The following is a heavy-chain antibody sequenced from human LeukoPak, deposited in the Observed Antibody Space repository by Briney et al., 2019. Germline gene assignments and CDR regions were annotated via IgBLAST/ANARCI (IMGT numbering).Heavy chain of an antibody. J-gene: IGHJ4*02. D-gene: IGHD3-22*01. V-gene: IGHV3-48*01. Sequence: GGSLRLSCAASGFSFSTSSMSWVRQTPGKGLEWISYIRGSSTTIYYAGSVKGRFTISRDNAKNSLYLQMNSLRAEDTAVYYCARGSYDSSGYYSGAGARADYWGQGTLVTVSS. CDR3: ARGSYDSSGYYSGAGARADY. CDR2: IRGSSTTI. CDR1: GFSFSTSS.